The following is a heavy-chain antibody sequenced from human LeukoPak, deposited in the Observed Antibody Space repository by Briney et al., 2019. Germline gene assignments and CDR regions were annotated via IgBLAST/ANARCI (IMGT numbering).Heavy chain of an antibody. CDR2: IYYSGST. D-gene: IGHD6-13*01. CDR3: ARDRGSSWYLTFDY. J-gene: IGHJ4*02. CDR1: GGSISSGGYY. V-gene: IGHV4-31*03. Sequence: SQTLSLTCTVSGGSISSGGYYWSWIRQHPGKGLEWIGYIYYSGSTYYNPSLKSRVTISVDTSKNQFSLKLSSVTAADTAVYYCARDRGSSWYLTFDYWGQGTLVTVSS.